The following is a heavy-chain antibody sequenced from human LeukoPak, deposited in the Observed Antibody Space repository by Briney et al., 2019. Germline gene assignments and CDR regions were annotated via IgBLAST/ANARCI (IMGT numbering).Heavy chain of an antibody. J-gene: IGHJ4*02. CDR3: AREAVASPIFDY. V-gene: IGHV4-4*07. CDR1: GGSISSYY. D-gene: IGHD6-19*01. CDR2: IYASGTT. Sequence: SETLSLTCTVSGGSISSYYWSWIRQPAGKGLEWIGRIYASGTTNYNPPPQSRATISLDKSKNQFSLKLSSVTAADTAVYYCAREAVASPIFDYWGQGALVTVSS.